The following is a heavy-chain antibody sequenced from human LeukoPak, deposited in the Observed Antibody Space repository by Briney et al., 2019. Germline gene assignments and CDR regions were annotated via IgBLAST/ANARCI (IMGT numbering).Heavy chain of an antibody. D-gene: IGHD4-17*01. Sequence: GGSLRLSCAASGFTFSSYWMSWVRQAPGKGLEWVANIKQDGSEKYYVDSVKGRFTISRDNAKNSLYLQMNSLRAEDTAVYYCAREVTYGDYYFDYWGQGTLVTVSS. J-gene: IGHJ4*02. CDR2: IKQDGSEK. CDR1: GFTFSSYW. V-gene: IGHV3-7*01. CDR3: AREVTYGDYYFDY.